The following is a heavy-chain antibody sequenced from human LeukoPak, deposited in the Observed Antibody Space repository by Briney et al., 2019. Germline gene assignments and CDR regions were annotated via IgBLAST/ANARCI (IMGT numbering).Heavy chain of an antibody. Sequence: SETLSLTCAVYGGSFSGYSWSWIRQPPGKGLEWIGEINHSGGCNYNPSLKGRINISVDTTKSQFSLNLISVTAADTAVYYCAGGLYSGSPREACHIWGEGTMVTVS. D-gene: IGHD5-12*01. V-gene: IGHV4-34*01. CDR1: GGSFSGYS. CDR3: AGGLYSGSPREACHI. J-gene: IGHJ3*02. CDR2: INHSGGC.